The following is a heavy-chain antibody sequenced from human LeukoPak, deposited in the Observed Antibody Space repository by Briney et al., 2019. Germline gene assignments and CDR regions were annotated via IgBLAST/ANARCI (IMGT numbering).Heavy chain of an antibody. CDR2: IWYDGSNK. CDR3: AREGPRGNSQFDY. Sequence: GGTLRLSCAASGFTFSSYGMHWVRQAPGKGLEWVALIWYDGSNKYYTDSVKGRLTISRDNSKNTLYLQMNSLRAEDTAIYYCAREGPRGNSQFDYWGQGTLVTVSS. D-gene: IGHD2/OR15-2a*01. J-gene: IGHJ4*02. CDR1: GFTFSSYG. V-gene: IGHV3-33*01.